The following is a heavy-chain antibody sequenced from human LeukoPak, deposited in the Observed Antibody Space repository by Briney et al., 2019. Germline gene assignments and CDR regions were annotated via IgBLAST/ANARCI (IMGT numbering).Heavy chain of an antibody. CDR1: GFTFDDYA. V-gene: IGHV3-43*02. CDR2: ISGDGGST. J-gene: IGHJ4*02. Sequence: PGGSLRLSCAASGFTFDDYAMHWVRQAPGKGLEWVSLISGDGGSTYYADSVKGRFTISRDNSKNSLYLQMNSLRTEDTALYYCAKDSQWELLSPSQKFDYWGQGTLVTVSS. D-gene: IGHD1-26*01. CDR3: AKDSQWELLSPSQKFDY.